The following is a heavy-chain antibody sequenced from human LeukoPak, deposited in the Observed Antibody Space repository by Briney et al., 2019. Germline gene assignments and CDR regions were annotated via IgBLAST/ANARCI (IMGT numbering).Heavy chain of an antibody. CDR3: ARGDSSGWCMAMDY. CDR2: IYTGGST. D-gene: IGHD6-19*01. CDR1: GFTVSSNY. J-gene: IGHJ4*02. V-gene: IGHV3-53*01. Sequence: GGSLRLSCAASGFTVSSNYMSWVRQAPGKGLEWVSVIYTGGSTYYADSVKGRFTISRDNSKNTLYLQMNSLRAEDTAIYYCARGDSSGWCMAMDYWGQGTLVTVSS.